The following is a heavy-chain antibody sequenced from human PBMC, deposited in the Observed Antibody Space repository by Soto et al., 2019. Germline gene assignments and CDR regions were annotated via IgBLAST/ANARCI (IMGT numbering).Heavy chain of an antibody. J-gene: IGHJ1*01. CDR2: ITRSGSEA. Sequence: EVQLLESGGGLVQPGGSLRLSCVASGFTFSVSAMSWVRQAPGKGLEHVASITRSGSEAFYGDSVRGRFSMSRDNSKNMLILEMNSLRVEDTARYYCAKEGSDSGWYLESWGQGALVTVS. V-gene: IGHV3-23*01. CDR3: AKEGSDSGWYLES. CDR1: GFTFSVSA. D-gene: IGHD6-19*01.